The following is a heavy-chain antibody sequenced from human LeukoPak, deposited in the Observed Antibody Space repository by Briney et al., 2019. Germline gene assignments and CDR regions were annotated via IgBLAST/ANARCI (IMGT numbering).Heavy chain of an antibody. CDR2: IYPGDSDT. V-gene: IGHV5-51*01. CDR1: GYSFTSYW. D-gene: IGHD6-13*01. J-gene: IGHJ3*01. CDR3: AVSSSWYWGRFGDAFDV. Sequence: GESLKISCQGSGYSFTSYWIGWVRQMPGKGLEWMGIIYPGDSDTRYSPSFQGQVTISADKSITTAYLQWSSLKASDTAIYYCAVSSSWYWGRFGDAFDVWGQGTMVTVSS.